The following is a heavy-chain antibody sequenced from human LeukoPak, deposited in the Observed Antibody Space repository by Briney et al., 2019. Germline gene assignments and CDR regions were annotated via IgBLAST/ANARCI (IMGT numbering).Heavy chain of an antibody. CDR3: ARSMGGYCSSTTCYAILGLDP. V-gene: IGHV4-59*12. CDR2: IYYSGST. CDR1: GGSISSYY. J-gene: IGHJ5*02. D-gene: IGHD2-2*01. Sequence: SETLSLTCTVSGGSISSYYWSWIRQPPGKGREWIGYIYYSGSTNYNPALKMRVTIPVDTYKTQFSLTLSSLPDADTAVYYCARSMGGYCSSTTCYAILGLDPWGQGTLVTVSS.